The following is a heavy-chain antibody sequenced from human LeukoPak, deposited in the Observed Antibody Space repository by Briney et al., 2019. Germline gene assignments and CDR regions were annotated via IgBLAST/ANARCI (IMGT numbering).Heavy chain of an antibody. CDR2: IYYSGST. D-gene: IGHD3-10*01. CDR1: GDSISSSSYY. J-gene: IGHJ4*02. Sequence: PSETLSLTCTVSGDSISSSSYYWGWIRQPPGKGLEWIGNIYYSGSTNYNPSLKSRVTISVDTSKNQFSLKLSSVTAADTAVYYCALLFDYWGQGTLVTVSS. V-gene: IGHV4-39*07. CDR3: ALLFDY.